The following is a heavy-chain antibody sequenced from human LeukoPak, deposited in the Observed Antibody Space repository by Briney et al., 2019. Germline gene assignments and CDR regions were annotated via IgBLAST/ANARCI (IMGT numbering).Heavy chain of an antibody. CDR3: ARERGHYGDYPGWFDP. CDR2: IYYTGST. D-gene: IGHD4-17*01. CDR1: GDSLNTYY. V-gene: IGHV4-59*12. Sequence: SETLSLTCTVSGDSLNTYYWTWIRQPPGKGLEWIGYIYYTGSTDYNPSLKSRVNISVDMSKNQFSLKLSSVTAADTAVYYCARERGHYGDYPGWFDPWGQGTLVTVSS. J-gene: IGHJ5*02.